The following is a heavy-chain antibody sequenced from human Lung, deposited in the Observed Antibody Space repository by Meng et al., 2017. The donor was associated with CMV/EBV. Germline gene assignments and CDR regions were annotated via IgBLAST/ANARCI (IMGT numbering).Heavy chain of an antibody. D-gene: IGHD6-19*01. CDR2: IYHSGNT. Sequence: ESVRGPLKPSAPPSLTFAVSVASTSSSNWWSWVRQPPGKGLEWIGEIYHSGNTNYNPSLKSRVTISVDKSKNQFSLKLSSVTAADTAVYYCASFPPPGKQWLVTDYWGQGTLVTVSS. V-gene: IGHV4-4*02. CDR3: ASFPPPGKQWLVTDY. J-gene: IGHJ4*02. CDR1: VASTSSSNW.